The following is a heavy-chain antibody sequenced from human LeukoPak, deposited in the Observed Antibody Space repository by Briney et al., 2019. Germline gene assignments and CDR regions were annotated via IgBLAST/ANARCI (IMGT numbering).Heavy chain of an antibody. CDR2: ISYSGANS. V-gene: IGHV3-23*01. Sequence: PGGSLRLSCAASGFTFSGSAMSWVRQAPGEGLEWVSLISYSGANSYYTDSVKGRFTISRDNSKNTLYLQMNSLRAKDTALYYCAKDLQSGRYYGMDVWGQGTTVTVSS. D-gene: IGHD1-26*01. J-gene: IGHJ6*02. CDR1: GFTFSGSA. CDR3: AKDLQSGRYYGMDV.